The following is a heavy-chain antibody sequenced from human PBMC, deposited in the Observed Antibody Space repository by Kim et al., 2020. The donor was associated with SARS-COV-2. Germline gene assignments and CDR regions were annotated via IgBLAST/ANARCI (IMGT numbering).Heavy chain of an antibody. V-gene: IGHV3-30*07. J-gene: IGHJ5*02. Sequence: SVKGRFTISRDISKNTLYLQMNSLRAEDTAVYYCARGSEQWLVHFNWFDPWGQGTLVTVSS. CDR3: ARGSEQWLVHFNWFDP. D-gene: IGHD6-19*01.